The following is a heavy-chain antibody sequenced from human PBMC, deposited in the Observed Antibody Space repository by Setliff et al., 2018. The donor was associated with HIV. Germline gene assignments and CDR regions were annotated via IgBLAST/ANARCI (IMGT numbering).Heavy chain of an antibody. Sequence: KTSETLSLTCTVSGGSISSYYWSWVRQSPGKGPEWIGYIYYSGSTNYNPSLKSRVTILIDTPKNQFSLKLSSVSAADTAVYYCARATFSSSWYPFDGFDIWGQGTMVTVSS. CDR3: ARATFSSSWYPFDGFDI. CDR1: GGSISSYY. V-gene: IGHV4-59*01. J-gene: IGHJ3*02. CDR2: IYYSGST. D-gene: IGHD6-13*01.